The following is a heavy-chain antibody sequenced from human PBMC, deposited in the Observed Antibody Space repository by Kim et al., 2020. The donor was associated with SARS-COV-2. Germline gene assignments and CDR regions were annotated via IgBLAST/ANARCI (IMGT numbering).Heavy chain of an antibody. Sequence: GGSLRLSCAASGFTFSSYWMHWVRQAPGKGLVWVSRINSDGSSTSYADSVKGRFTISRDNAKNTLYLQMNSLRAEDTAVYYCARESRWYAGAFDIWGQGTMVTVSS. CDR1: GFTFSSYW. CDR3: ARESRWYAGAFDI. J-gene: IGHJ3*02. V-gene: IGHV3-74*01. D-gene: IGHD2-15*01. CDR2: INSDGSST.